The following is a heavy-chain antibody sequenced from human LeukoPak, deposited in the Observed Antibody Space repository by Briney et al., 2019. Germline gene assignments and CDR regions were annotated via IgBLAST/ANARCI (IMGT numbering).Heavy chain of an antibody. CDR2: IGYGGSDT. J-gene: IGHJ4*02. CDR1: GFTLSSYE. D-gene: IGHD1-14*01. CDR3: AKSRGFRVYAGKAPFDY. V-gene: IGHV3-23*01. Sequence: PGGSLRLSCTVSGFTLSSYEMTWFRQAPGKGLEWVSSIGYGGSDTHYADSVKGRFTVSRDNSKNTLYLQMNSLRAEDTAVYYCAKSRGFRVYAGKAPFDYWGQGTLVTVSS.